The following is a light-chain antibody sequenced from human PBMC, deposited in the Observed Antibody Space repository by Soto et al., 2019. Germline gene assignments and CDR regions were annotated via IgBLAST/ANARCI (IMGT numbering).Light chain of an antibody. CDR2: DAS. V-gene: IGKV3-20*01. J-gene: IGKJ4*01. Sequence: EFVLTQSPGTLSLSPGERATLSCRASQTVRNNYLAWYQQKPGQAPRLLLYDASSRDTGIPDRFSGAWSGTDCTLTLSRLEPEDFSVYYCQQFSSYPLTFGGGTKVDIK. CDR1: QTVRNNY. CDR3: QQFSSYPLT.